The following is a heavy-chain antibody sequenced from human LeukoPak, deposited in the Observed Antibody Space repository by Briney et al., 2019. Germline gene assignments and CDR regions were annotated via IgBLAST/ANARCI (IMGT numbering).Heavy chain of an antibody. Sequence: ASVKVSCKASGYTFTSYGISWVRQAPGLGLEWMGWISAYNGNTNYAQKLQGRVTMTTDTSTSTAYMELRSLRSDDTAVYYCARVGISSPENWFDPWGQGTLVTVSS. CDR2: ISAYNGNT. CDR1: GYTFTSYG. V-gene: IGHV1-18*01. J-gene: IGHJ5*02. CDR3: ARVGISSPENWFDP. D-gene: IGHD1-26*01.